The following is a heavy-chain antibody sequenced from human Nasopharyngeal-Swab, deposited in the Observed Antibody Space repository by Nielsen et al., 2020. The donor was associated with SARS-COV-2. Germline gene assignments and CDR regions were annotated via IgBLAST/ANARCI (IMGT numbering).Heavy chain of an antibody. J-gene: IGHJ5*02. CDR3: ARDRQQWLSTWFDP. V-gene: IGHV4-31*03. CDR1: GGSISSGGYY. D-gene: IGHD6-19*01. Sequence: LRLSCTVSGGSISSGGYYWSWIRQHPGKGLEWIGYIYYSGSTYYNPSLKSRVTISVDTSKNQFSLKLSSVTAADTAVYYCARDRQQWLSTWFDPWGQGTLVTVSS. CDR2: IYYSGST.